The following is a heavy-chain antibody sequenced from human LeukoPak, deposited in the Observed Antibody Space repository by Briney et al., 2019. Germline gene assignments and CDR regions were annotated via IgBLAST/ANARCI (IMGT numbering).Heavy chain of an antibody. V-gene: IGHV3-74*01. CDR1: GFTFSSYW. CDR2: INSDGSST. D-gene: IGHD3-3*01. J-gene: IGHJ3*01. Sequence: PGGSLRLSCAASGFTFSSYWMHRVRQAPGKGLVWVSRINSDGSSTSYADSVKGRFTISRDNAKNTLYLQMNSLRAEDTAVYYCARGRQQTRKTYYDFWSGYYPGGNDAFDVWGQGTMVTVSS. CDR3: ARGRQQTRKTYYDFWSGYYPGGNDAFDV.